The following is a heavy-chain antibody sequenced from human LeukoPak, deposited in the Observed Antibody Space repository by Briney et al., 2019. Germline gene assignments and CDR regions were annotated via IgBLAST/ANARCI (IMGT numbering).Heavy chain of an antibody. V-gene: IGHV1-69*05. CDR2: IIPIFGTA. J-gene: IGHJ4*02. CDR3: AVEKPRGYSYAKAFDY. D-gene: IGHD5-18*01. Sequence: GSSVKVSCKASGGTFSSYAISWVRQAPGQGLEWMGGIIPIFGTANDAQKFQGRVTITTDESTSTAYMELSSLRSEDTAVYYCAVEKPRGYSYAKAFDYWGQGTLVTVSS. CDR1: GGTFSSYA.